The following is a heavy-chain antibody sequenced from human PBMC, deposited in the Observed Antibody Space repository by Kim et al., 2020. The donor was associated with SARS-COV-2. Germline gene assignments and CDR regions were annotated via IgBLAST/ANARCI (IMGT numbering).Heavy chain of an antibody. Sequence: DSVKGRFTISRDNAKNTLYLQMNSLRAEDTAVYYCAKLGTYGDYPYYFDYWGQGTLVTVSS. J-gene: IGHJ4*02. CDR3: AKLGTYGDYPYYFDY. D-gene: IGHD4-17*01. V-gene: IGHV3-23*01.